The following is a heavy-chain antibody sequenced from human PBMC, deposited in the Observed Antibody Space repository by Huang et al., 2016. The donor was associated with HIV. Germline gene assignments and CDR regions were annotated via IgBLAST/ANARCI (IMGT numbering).Heavy chain of an antibody. CDR3: ARRFSSSSGYFDY. CDR2: IFPDDSDT. Sequence: VQLVQSGAEVKKPGESLKISCKGSGYSFSSYWSAWVRQLPGKGLEWMGIIFPDDSDTTYMPSCGGQVTISADKSIGTTYLQWSSLKASDTAMYYCARRFSSSSGYFDYWGQGSLVTVSS. D-gene: IGHD6-6*01. CDR1: GYSFSSYW. J-gene: IGHJ4*02. V-gene: IGHV5-51*01.